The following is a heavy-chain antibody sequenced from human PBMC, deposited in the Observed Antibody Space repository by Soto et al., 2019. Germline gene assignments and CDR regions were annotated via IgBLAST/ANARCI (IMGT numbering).Heavy chain of an antibody. V-gene: IGHV3-33*01. CDR3: ASDGLNYYGSGVSPNWFDP. CDR2: IWYDGSNK. D-gene: IGHD3-10*01. J-gene: IGHJ5*02. Sequence: QAAGKGLEWVAVIWYDGSNKYYADAVKGRFTISRDNSKNTLYLQMNSLRAEDTAVYYCASDGLNYYGSGVSPNWFDPWGQGTLVTVSS.